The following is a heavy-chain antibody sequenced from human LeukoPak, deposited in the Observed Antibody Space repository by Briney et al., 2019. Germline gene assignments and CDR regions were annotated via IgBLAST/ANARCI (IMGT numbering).Heavy chain of an antibody. D-gene: IGHD1-26*01. J-gene: IGHJ4*02. Sequence: GGSLRLSCAASGFTFSSYWMSWVRQAPGKGLEWVANIKQDGSEKYYVDSVKGRFTISRDNAKNSLYLQMNSLRAEDTAVYYCARVVGGSYYVPYYFDYWGQGTLVTVSS. CDR3: ARVVGGSYYVPYYFDY. CDR1: GFTFSSYW. CDR2: IKQDGSEK. V-gene: IGHV3-7*01.